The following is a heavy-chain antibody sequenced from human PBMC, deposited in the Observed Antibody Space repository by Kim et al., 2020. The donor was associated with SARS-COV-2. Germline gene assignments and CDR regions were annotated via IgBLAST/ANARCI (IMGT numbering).Heavy chain of an antibody. CDR1: GFTFSGST. D-gene: IGHD4-17*01. J-gene: IGHJ4*02. Sequence: GGSLRLSCAASGFTFSGSTIHWVRQASGKGLEWVGRVRIKANNYATSYAASVKGRFTVSRDDSKNTAYLQMNSLKAEDSAVYYCARPDYGDYIPDYWGQ. V-gene: IGHV3-73*01. CDR3: ARPDYGDYIPDY. CDR2: VRIKANNYAT.